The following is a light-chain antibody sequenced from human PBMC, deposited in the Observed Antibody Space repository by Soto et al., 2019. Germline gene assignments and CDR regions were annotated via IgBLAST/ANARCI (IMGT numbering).Light chain of an antibody. CDR3: QQYGGSPPST. CDR1: RSISSTY. V-gene: IGKV3-20*01. Sequence: EIVLTQSPGTLSLSPGERATLSCRASRSISSTYLAWYQQKPGQAPRLLIYGASSRATGIPDRFSGSGSGTDFPLTISGLEPEDCAVYYCQQYGGSPPSTFGQGTKLEIK. CDR2: GAS. J-gene: IGKJ2*01.